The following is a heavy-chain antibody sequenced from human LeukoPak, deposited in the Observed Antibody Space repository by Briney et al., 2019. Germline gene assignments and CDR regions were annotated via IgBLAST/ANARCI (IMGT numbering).Heavy chain of an antibody. Sequence: SETLSLTCTVSGGSISGSSYYWGWIRQPPGKGLEWIGSIYYSGSTYYNPSLKSRVTISVDTSKNQFSLELNSVTATDTAVYYCARGGDDYVWGSYRSHNWFDPWGQGTLVTVSS. V-gene: IGHV4-39*02. CDR2: IYYSGST. D-gene: IGHD3-16*02. J-gene: IGHJ5*02. CDR3: ARGGDDYVWGSYRSHNWFDP. CDR1: GGSISGSSYY.